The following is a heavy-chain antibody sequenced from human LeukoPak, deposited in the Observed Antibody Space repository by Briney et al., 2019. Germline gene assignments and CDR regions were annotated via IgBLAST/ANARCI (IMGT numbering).Heavy chain of an antibody. J-gene: IGHJ4*02. CDR3: AKTNGYYDY. CDR1: GFPFSDYA. D-gene: IGHD3-22*01. CDR2: VSDSGSTT. V-gene: IGHV3-23*01. Sequence: GGSLRLSCTASGFPFSDYAMNWVRQAPGEGLEWVAGVSDSGSTTYSADSVKGRFTISRDNSKSTVYLQMNSLRAEDTAVYHCAKTNGYYDYWGQGTLVTVSS.